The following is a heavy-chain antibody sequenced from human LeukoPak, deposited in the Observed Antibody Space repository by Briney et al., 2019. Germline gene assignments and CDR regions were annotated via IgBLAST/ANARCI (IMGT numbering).Heavy chain of an antibody. CDR2: ISSSGSTI. CDR3: ARDSIYGSGSYYNGGYNYFDY. CDR1: GFTFSDYY. Sequence: PGGSLRLSCAASGFTFSDYYMSWIRQAPGKGLEWVSYISSSGSTIYYADSVKGRFTISRDNSKNTLYLQMNSLRAEDTAVYYCARDSIYGSGSYYNGGYNYFDYWGQGTLVTVSS. D-gene: IGHD3-10*01. J-gene: IGHJ4*02. V-gene: IGHV3-11*04.